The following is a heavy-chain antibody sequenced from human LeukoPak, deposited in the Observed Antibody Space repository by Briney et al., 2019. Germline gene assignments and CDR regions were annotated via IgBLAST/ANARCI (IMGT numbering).Heavy chain of an antibody. J-gene: IGHJ6*02. CDR3: ARDGAVSVGDYYGMDV. CDR2: ISGSGGST. D-gene: IGHD3-10*01. CDR1: GFTFSSYA. V-gene: IGHV3-23*01. Sequence: AGGSLRLSCAASGFTFSSYAMSWVRQAPGKGLEWVSAISGSGGSTYYADSVKGRFTISRDNSKNTLYLQMNSLRAEDTAVYYCARDGAVSVGDYYGMDVWGQGTTVTVSS.